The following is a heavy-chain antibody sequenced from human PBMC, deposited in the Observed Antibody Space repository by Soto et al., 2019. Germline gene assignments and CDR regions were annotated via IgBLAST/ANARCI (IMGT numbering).Heavy chain of an antibody. CDR3: PRDPARGGGSYLGYFDY. J-gene: IGHJ4*02. CDR1: GGSISSYY. V-gene: IGHV4-59*12. Sequence: PSETLSLTCTVSGGSISSYYWSWIRQPPGKGLEWIGYIYYSGSTNYNPSLKSRVTISVDTSKNQFSLKLSPVTAADTAVYYCPRDPARGGGSYLGYFDYWGQGTPVTVSS. D-gene: IGHD1-26*01. CDR2: IYYSGST.